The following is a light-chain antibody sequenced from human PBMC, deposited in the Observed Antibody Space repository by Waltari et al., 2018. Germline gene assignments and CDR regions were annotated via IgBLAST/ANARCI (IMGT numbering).Light chain of an antibody. CDR1: PGVSST. CDR3: QQYNNWPPLT. CDR2: GAS. Sequence: VMTQSPATLSVPPADRATLSCRASPGVSSTLAWYQQKPGQAPRLLIYGASTRATGIPARFSGSGSGTEFTLTISSLQSEDFAVYYCQQYNNWPPLTFGGGTKVEIK. J-gene: IGKJ4*01. V-gene: IGKV3-15*01.